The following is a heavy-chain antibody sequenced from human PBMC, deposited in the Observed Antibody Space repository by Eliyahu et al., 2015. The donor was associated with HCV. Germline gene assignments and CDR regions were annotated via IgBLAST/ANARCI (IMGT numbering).Heavy chain of an antibody. J-gene: IGHJ5*01. V-gene: IGHV4-59*01. Sequence: QVQLQESGPGLVKPSXTLSLTCTVSGGSMRNYFWSWIRXPPGKGLEWIGYVYSTGSTKYNPALKSRVTMSVDRSKNQFSLRMSSVTAADTAVYFCARDTYTSGTDSWGQGTLVTVSS. CDR2: VYSTGST. D-gene: IGHD6-19*01. CDR3: ARDTYTSGTDS. CDR1: GGSMRNYF.